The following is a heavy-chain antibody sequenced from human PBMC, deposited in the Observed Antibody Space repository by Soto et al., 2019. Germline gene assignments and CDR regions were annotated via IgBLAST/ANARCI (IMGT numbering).Heavy chain of an antibody. D-gene: IGHD2-21*02. V-gene: IGHV1-46*01. Sequence: ASVKVSCKASGYTFTSYYMHWVRQAPGQGLEWMGIINPSGGSTSYAQKFQGRVTMTRDTPTSTVYIELSSLRSEDTAVYYCARDPQMAYWGGDGYSVVGDAFDIWGQGTMVTVSS. CDR1: GYTFTSYY. CDR3: ARDPQMAYWGGDGYSVVGDAFDI. CDR2: INPSGGST. J-gene: IGHJ3*02.